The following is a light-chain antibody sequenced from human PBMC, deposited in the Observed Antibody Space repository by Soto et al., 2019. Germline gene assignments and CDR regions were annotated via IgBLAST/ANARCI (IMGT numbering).Light chain of an antibody. CDR3: QQSYTTPLT. CDR2: AAS. CDR1: QYISDF. J-gene: IGKJ4*01. V-gene: IGKV1-39*01. Sequence: DIQMTQSPYSLSASVGDRVTITCRASQYISDFLNWYQQKPGKAPVILIYAASTLQSGVPSRFTGSRSETNFTLIISSLQPEDFATYYCQQSYTTPLTFGGGGKVDIK.